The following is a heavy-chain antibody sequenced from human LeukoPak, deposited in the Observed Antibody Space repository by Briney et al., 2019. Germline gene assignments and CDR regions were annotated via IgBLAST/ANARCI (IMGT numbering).Heavy chain of an antibody. CDR2: IYYSGST. J-gene: IGHJ4*02. V-gene: IGHV4-39*01. CDR1: GGSISSSSYY. Sequence: SETLSLTCTVSGGSISSSSYYWGWTRQPPGKGLEWIGSIYYSGSTYYNPSLKSRVTISVDTSKNQFSLKLSSVTAADTAVYYCATGGDCGGDCYKKYYFDYWGQGTLVTVSS. CDR3: ATGGDCGGDCYKKYYFDY. D-gene: IGHD2-21*02.